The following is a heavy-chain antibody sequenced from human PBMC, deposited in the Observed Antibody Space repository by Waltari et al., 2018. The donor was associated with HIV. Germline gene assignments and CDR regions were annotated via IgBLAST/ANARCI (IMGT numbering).Heavy chain of an antibody. CDR2: IYPGDSDT. Sequence: EVQLVQSGAEVKKPGESLKISCKGSGYSFATYWIGWVRQMHGKGLEWMGIIYPGDSDTRYSPSFQGQVTISADKSIRTAYLQWSSLKASDTAMYYCTKGMYANQDYFDNWGQGTLVTVSS. CDR1: GYSFATYW. D-gene: IGHD2-8*01. V-gene: IGHV5-51*03. J-gene: IGHJ4*02. CDR3: TKGMYANQDYFDN.